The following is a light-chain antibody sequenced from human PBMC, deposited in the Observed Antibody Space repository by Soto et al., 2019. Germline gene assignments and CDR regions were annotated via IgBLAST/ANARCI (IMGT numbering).Light chain of an antibody. Sequence: QSVLTQPPSVSGAPGQRVTISCTGSSSNIGAGYDVHWYQHLPGTAPKLLLYGNNIRPSGVPDRFSDSKSGTSASLAITGLQAEDYAAYFCQSYDSSLRGLVFGGGTKLTVL. CDR2: GNN. CDR1: SSNIGAGYD. V-gene: IGLV1-40*01. CDR3: QSYDSSLRGLV. J-gene: IGLJ2*01.